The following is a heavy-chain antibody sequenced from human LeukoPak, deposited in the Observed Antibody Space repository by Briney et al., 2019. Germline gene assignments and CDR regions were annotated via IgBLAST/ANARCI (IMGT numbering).Heavy chain of an antibody. CDR2: IYYSGST. Sequence: SETLSLTCTVSGGSISSGDYYWSWIRQPPGKGLEWIGYIYYSGSTYYNPSLKSRVTISVDTSKNQFSLKLSSVTAADTAVYYCDRDQEWLARFDAFDIWGQGTMVTVSS. CDR3: DRDQEWLARFDAFDI. V-gene: IGHV4-30-4*08. J-gene: IGHJ3*02. CDR1: GGSISSGDYY. D-gene: IGHD3-3*01.